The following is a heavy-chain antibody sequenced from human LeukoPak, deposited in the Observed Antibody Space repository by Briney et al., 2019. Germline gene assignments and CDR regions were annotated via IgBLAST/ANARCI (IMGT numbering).Heavy chain of an antibody. J-gene: IGHJ4*02. D-gene: IGHD7-27*01. V-gene: IGHV3-11*04. CDR1: GFTFSDHY. Sequence: PGGSLRLSCATSGFTFSDHYMTWIRQAPGKGLETVSYIYNGGDTIYYADSVRGRFTISRDNAESSLYLQINSLRAEDTAVYYCARGHWGLDYWGRGTLVTVSS. CDR3: ARGHWGLDY. CDR2: IYNGGDTI.